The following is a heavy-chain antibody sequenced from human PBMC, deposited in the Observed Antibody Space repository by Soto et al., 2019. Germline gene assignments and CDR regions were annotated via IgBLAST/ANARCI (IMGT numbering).Heavy chain of an antibody. CDR1: GFTFSNYW. Sequence: EVQLVESGGGLVQPGGSLRLSCAGSGFTFSNYWMSWVRQTPGKGLEWVANIKQDGSARYHVDSVKGRFTISRDNATNSLYLQRNSLRAEDTDVYFCARDSGYCRSPDCKGGDFDIWGQWTMVTVTS. J-gene: IGHJ3*02. V-gene: IGHV3-7*05. CDR3: ARDSGYCRSPDCKGGDFDI. CDR2: IKQDGSAR. D-gene: IGHD2-2*01.